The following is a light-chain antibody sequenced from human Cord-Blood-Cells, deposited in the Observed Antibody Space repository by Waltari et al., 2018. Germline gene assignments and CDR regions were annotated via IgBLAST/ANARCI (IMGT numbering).Light chain of an antibody. J-gene: IGLJ2*01. CDR1: SSDVGGYNY. CDR3: SSYAGSNNYVV. Sequence: QSALTQPPSASGSPGQSVTISCTGTSSDVGGYNYVSWYQQHPGKAPKLMIYEVSKRPSRVPDRFSGFKSGSTASLTVSGLQAEDEADYYCSSYAGSNNYVVFGGGTKLTVL. V-gene: IGLV2-8*01. CDR2: EVS.